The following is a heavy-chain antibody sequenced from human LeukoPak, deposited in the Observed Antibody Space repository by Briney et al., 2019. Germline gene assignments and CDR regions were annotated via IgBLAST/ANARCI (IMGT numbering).Heavy chain of an antibody. J-gene: IGHJ4*02. CDR3: ARGEGYSGYGGEFDY. D-gene: IGHD5-12*01. V-gene: IGHV4-34*01. CDR2: IYYSGST. Sequence: SETLSLTCAVYGGSFSGYYWSWIRQPPGKGLEWIGSIYYSGSTYYNPSLKSRVTISVDTSKNQFSLKLSSVTAADTAVYYCARGEGYSGYGGEFDYWGQGTLVTVSS. CDR1: GGSFSGYY.